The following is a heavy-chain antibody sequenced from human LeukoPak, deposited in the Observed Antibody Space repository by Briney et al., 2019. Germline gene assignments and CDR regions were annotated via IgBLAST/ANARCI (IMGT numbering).Heavy chain of an antibody. CDR1: GGSLSTYY. V-gene: IGHV4-4*07. J-gene: IGHJ3*02. CDR2: IYTSGST. Sequence: SETLSLTCTVSGGSLSTYYWSWIRQPAGKGLEWIGRIYTSGSTNYNPSLTSRVTISVDTSKNQFSLKLSSVTAADTAVYFCARGTVPNAFDIWGQGTMVTVS. CDR3: ARGTVPNAFDI. D-gene: IGHD1/OR15-1a*01.